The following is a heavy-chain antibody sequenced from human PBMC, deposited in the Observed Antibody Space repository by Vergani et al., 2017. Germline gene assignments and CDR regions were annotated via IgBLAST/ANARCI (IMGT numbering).Heavy chain of an antibody. CDR1: GGSISSGGYS. CDR3: ARRSGYGAEYGMDV. J-gene: IGHJ6*02. D-gene: IGHD5-12*01. Sequence: QLQLQESGPGLVKPSQTLSLTCAVSGGSISSGGYSWSWIRQPPGKGLEWIGYIYHSGSTSYNPSLKSRVTLSVDRSKNQFSLKLSSVTAADTAVYYCARRSGYGAEYGMDVWGQGTTVTVSS. CDR2: IYHSGST. V-gene: IGHV4-30-2*01.